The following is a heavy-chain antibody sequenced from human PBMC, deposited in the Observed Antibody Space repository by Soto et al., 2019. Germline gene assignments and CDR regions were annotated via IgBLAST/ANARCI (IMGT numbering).Heavy chain of an antibody. CDR2: IPYDGSNK. J-gene: IGHJ4*02. CDR1: GFTFSSYG. D-gene: IGHD3-22*01. Sequence: GGSLRLSCAASGFTFSSYGMHWVRQAPGKGLEWVAVIPYDGSNKYYADSVKGRFTISRDNSKNTLYPQMNSRRAEDTAVYYCAKDAPPRRYYDSSGYYTKDYWGQGTLVTVSS. V-gene: IGHV3-30*18. CDR3: AKDAPPRRYYDSSGYYTKDY.